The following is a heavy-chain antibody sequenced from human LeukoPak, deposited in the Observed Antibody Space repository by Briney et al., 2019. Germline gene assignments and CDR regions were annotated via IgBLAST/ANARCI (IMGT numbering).Heavy chain of an antibody. CDR3: AKDIAPEDYGDYYYGMDV. V-gene: IGHV3-30*18. Sequence: GGSLRLSCAASGFTFSSYGMHWVRQAPGKGLEWVAVISYDGSNKYYADSVKGRFTISRDNSKNTPYLQMNSLRAEDTAVYYCAKDIAPEDYGDYYYGMDVWGQGTTVTVSS. CDR2: ISYDGSNK. D-gene: IGHD4-17*01. CDR1: GFTFSSYG. J-gene: IGHJ6*02.